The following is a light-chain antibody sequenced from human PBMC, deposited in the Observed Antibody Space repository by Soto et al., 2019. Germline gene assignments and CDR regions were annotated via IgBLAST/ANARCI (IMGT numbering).Light chain of an antibody. CDR2: DVS. Sequence: QSVLTQPASVSGSPGQSIPISCTGTSSDVGGYNYVSWYQQHPGKAPKLMIYDVSNRPSGVSNRFSGSKSGNTASLTISGHPAEDQADYYYSSYTNSSPRQRVFGGRTKLTVL. CDR1: SSDVGGYNY. V-gene: IGLV2-14*01. CDR3: SSYTNSSPRQRV. J-gene: IGLJ3*02.